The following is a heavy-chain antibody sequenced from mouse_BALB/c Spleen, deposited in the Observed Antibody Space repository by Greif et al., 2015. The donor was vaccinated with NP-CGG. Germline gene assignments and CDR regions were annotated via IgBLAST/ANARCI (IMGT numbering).Heavy chain of an antibody. D-gene: IGHD2-14*01. CDR2: IDPENGDT. Sequence: EVQLQESGAELVRSGASVKLSCTASGFNIKDYYMHWVKQRPEQGLEWIGWIDPENGDTEYAPKFQGKATMTADTSSNTAYLQLSSLTSEDTAVYYCNEPMKVRRGGYAMDYWGQGTSVTVSS. CDR3: NEPMKVRRGGYAMDY. J-gene: IGHJ4*01. CDR1: GFNIKDYY. V-gene: IGHV14-4*02.